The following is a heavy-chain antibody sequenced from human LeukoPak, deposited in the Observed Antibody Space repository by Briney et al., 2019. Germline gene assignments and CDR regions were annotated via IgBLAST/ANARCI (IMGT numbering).Heavy chain of an antibody. Sequence: TGGSLRLSCAASGFTFSNAWMSWVRQAPGKGLEWAGRIKSKTDGGTTDYAAPVKGRFTISRDDSKNTLYLQMNSLKTEDTAVYYCTTDFPFEFGYWGQGTLVTVSS. D-gene: IGHD2/OR15-2a*01. CDR3: TTDFPFEFGY. CDR1: GFTFSNAW. J-gene: IGHJ4*02. CDR2: IKSKTDGGTT. V-gene: IGHV3-15*01.